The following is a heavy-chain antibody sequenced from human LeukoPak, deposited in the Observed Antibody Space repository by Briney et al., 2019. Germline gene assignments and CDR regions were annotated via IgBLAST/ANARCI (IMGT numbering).Heavy chain of an antibody. J-gene: IGHJ3*02. V-gene: IGHV4-31*03. CDR1: GGSISSGGYY. Sequence: SETLSLTCTVSGGSISSGGYYWSWIRQHPGKGLEWIGYIYYSGSTYYNPSLKSRVTISVDTSKSQFSLKLSSVTAADTAVYYCARVEVFAFDIWGQGTMVTVSS. CDR3: ARVEVFAFDI. D-gene: IGHD1-1*01. CDR2: IYYSGST.